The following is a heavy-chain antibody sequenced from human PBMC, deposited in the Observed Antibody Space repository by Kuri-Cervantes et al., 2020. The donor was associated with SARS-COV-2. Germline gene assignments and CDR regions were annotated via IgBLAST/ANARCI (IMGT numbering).Heavy chain of an antibody. CDR2: IYYSGST. V-gene: IGHV4-39*01. D-gene: IGHD6-13*01. CDR3: AALAAAGSVDY. J-gene: IGHJ4*02. CDR1: GGSISSSSYY. Sequence: GSLRLSCTVSGGSISSSSYYWGWIRQPPGKGLEWIGSIYYSGSTYYNPSLKSRVTISVDTSKNQFSLKLSSVTAADTAVYYCAALAAAGSVDYWGQGTLVTVSS.